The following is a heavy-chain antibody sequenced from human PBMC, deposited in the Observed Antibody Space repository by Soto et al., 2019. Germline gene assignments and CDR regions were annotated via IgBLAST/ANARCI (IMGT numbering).Heavy chain of an antibody. Sequence: ASVKVSCKASGYTFTSYYMHWVRQAPGQGLEWMGIINPSGGSTSYAQKFQGRVTMTRDTSTSTVYMELSSLRSEDTAVYYCARGAEAAGKEDWFDTWGQGTLVTVSS. CDR2: INPSGGST. CDR3: ARGAEAAGKEDWFDT. CDR1: GYTFTSYY. V-gene: IGHV1-46*01. J-gene: IGHJ5*02. D-gene: IGHD6-13*01.